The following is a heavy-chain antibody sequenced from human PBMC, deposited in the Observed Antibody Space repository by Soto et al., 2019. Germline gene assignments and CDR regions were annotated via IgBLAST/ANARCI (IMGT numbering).Heavy chain of an antibody. CDR3: AHSLRYSSSWGHYYHGMDV. CDR1: GFSLSTSGVG. V-gene: IGHV2-5*02. Sequence: SGPTLVNPTQTLTLTCTFSGFSLSTSGVGVGWIRQSPGKALEWLAVIYWDDDKRYSPSLKSRLSITKDTSKNQVVLTVTNMDPVDTATYYCAHSLRYSSSWGHYYHGMDVWGQGTTVTVSS. J-gene: IGHJ6*02. D-gene: IGHD6-13*01. CDR2: IYWDDDK.